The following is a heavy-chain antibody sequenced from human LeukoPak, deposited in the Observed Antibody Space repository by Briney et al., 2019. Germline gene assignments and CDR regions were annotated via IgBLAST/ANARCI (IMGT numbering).Heavy chain of an antibody. CDR1: GFTFSSYE. V-gene: IGHV3-48*03. J-gene: IGHJ4*02. D-gene: IGHD6-13*01. CDR3: ARVASSSSWSYYFDY. CDR2: ISSSGSTI. Sequence: PGGSLRLSCAASGFTFSSYEMNWVRQALGKGLEWVSYISSSGSTIYYADSVKGRFTISRDNAKNSLYLQMNSLRAEDTAVYYCARVASSSSWSYYFDYWGQGTLVTVSS.